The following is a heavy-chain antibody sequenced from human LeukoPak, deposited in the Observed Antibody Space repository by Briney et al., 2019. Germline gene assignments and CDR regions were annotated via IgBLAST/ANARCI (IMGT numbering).Heavy chain of an antibody. CDR1: GGSMSDYY. J-gene: IGHJ6*03. CDR2: MYYSGST. V-gene: IGHV4-59*01. Sequence: PSETLSLTCNVSGGSMSDYYWSWIRQPPGRGLEWIGFMYYSGSTNYNPSLKGRVTISLDMSKNQFSLRLRSVTAADTAIYYCAREAVGNYMDVWGKGTTVTVSS. CDR3: AREAVGNYMDV.